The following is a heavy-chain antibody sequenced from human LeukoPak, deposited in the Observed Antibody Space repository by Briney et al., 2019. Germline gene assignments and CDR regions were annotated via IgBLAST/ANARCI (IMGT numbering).Heavy chain of an antibody. CDR2: IYYSGST. CDR3: ASGYYDSSGYYSLFDY. J-gene: IGHJ4*02. Sequence: SETLSLTCTVSGGSINSSSYYWGWVRQPPGKGLEWFGSIYYSGSTYYNPSLKSRVTISVDTSKNQFSLKLSSVTAADTAVYYCASGYYDSSGYYSLFDYWGQGTLVTVSS. D-gene: IGHD3-22*01. CDR1: GGSINSSSYY. V-gene: IGHV4-39*01.